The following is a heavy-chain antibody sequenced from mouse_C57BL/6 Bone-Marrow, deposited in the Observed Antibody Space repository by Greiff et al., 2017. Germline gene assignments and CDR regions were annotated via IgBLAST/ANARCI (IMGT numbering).Heavy chain of an antibody. D-gene: IGHD2-3*01. Sequence: VQLQQSGAELVRPGASVKLSCTASGFNIKDDYMHWVKQRPEQGLEWIGWIDPENGDTEYASKFQGKATRTTDTSSNTAYLQLSSLTSEDTAVYYCTAMMFDYWGQGTTLTVSS. CDR3: TAMMFDY. J-gene: IGHJ2*01. CDR2: IDPENGDT. V-gene: IGHV14-4*01. CDR1: GFNIKDDY.